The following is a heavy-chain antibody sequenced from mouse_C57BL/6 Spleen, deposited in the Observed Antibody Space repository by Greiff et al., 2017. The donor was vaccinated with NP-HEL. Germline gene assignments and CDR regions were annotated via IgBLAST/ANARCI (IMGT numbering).Heavy chain of an antibody. CDR1: GFTFSSYA. CDR2: ISDGGSYT. J-gene: IGHJ4*01. D-gene: IGHD1-1*01. Sequence: EVMLVESGGGLVKPGGSLKLSCAASGFTFSSYAMSWVRQTPEKRLEWVATISDGGSYTYYPDNVKGRFTISRDNAKNNLYLQMSHLKSEDTAMYYCARDTLPSYYAMDYWGQGTSVTVSS. CDR3: ARDTLPSYYAMDY. V-gene: IGHV5-4*01.